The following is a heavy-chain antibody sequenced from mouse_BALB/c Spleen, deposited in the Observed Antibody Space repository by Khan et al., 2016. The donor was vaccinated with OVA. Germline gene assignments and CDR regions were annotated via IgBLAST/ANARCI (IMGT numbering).Heavy chain of an antibody. Sequence: EVQLQESGPGLVKPSQSLSLTCTVTGYSITSGYAWNWIRQFPGNKLEWMGYISYSGVTSYTPSLKSRISITRDTSKNQFFLQLNSVITEDTATYYCARGNYYGYNFDYWGQGTTLTVSS. J-gene: IGHJ2*01. CDR2: ISYSGVT. CDR1: GYSITSGYA. D-gene: IGHD1-2*01. V-gene: IGHV3-2*02. CDR3: ARGNYYGYNFDY.